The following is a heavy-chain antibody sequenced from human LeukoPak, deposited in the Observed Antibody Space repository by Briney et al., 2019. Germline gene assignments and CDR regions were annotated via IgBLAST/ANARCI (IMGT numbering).Heavy chain of an antibody. D-gene: IGHD3-16*01. CDR3: ATDPPLTEASFDI. CDR2: IIPIVDTT. Sequence: SVKVSCKASGGTFSAYGINWVRQAPGQGLEWMGRIIPIVDTTNYAQKFQGRVTFIADKPADKFTTTVYMELRRLRSEDTAVYYCATDPPLTEASFDIWGQGTMVTVSS. CDR1: GGTFSAYG. V-gene: IGHV1-69*04. J-gene: IGHJ3*02.